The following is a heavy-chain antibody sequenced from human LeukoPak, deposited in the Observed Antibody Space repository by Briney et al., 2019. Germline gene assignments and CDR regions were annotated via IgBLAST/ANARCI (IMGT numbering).Heavy chain of an antibody. D-gene: IGHD6-13*01. V-gene: IGHV1-8*01. CDR1: GYSFTSHD. J-gene: IGHJ4*02. CDR3: ASALKRGSAGTLIDH. CDR2: MNPNSGNT. Sequence: GASVKASCKASGYSFTSHDINWVRQATGQGLEWMGWMNPNSGNTGYAQKFQDRVTMTRNTSISTAYLELSSLGSEDTAMYYCASALKRGSAGTLIDHWGQGTLVTVSS.